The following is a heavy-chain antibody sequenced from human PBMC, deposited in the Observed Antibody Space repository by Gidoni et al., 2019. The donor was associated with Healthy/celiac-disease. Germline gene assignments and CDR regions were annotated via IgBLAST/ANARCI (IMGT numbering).Heavy chain of an antibody. CDR1: GYSISSGYY. D-gene: IGHD4-17*01. CDR3: ARVADGDYDY. CDR2: IYHSGST. J-gene: IGHJ4*02. V-gene: IGHV4-38-2*01. Sequence: QVQLQASGPGLVKPSETLSLTCAVSGYSISSGYYWGWIRQPPGKGLEWIGSIYHSGSTYYNPSLKSRVTISVDTSKNQFSLKLSSVTAADTAVYYCARVADGDYDYWGQGTLVTVSS.